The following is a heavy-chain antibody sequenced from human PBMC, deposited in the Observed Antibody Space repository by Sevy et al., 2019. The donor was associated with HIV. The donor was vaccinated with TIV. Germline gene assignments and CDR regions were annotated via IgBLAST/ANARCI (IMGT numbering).Heavy chain of an antibody. J-gene: IGHJ3*02. CDR2: ISYDASNK. D-gene: IGHD3-3*01. Sequence: GSLRLSCAASGFTFNFHGMHWVRQAPGKGLEWVALISYDASNKYYGDSINGRFTISRDNSKNTLYLQMNSLRGEDTAVYYCANDPVFGLLIHKGQDSFHIWGQGTMVTVSS. CDR1: GFTFNFHG. CDR3: ANDPVFGLLIHKGQDSFHI. V-gene: IGHV3-30*18.